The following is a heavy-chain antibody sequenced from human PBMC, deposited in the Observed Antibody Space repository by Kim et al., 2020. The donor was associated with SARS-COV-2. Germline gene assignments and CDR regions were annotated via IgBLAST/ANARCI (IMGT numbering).Heavy chain of an antibody. J-gene: IGHJ6*02. Sequence: GGSLRLSCAASGFTVSSNYMSWVRQAPGKGLEWVSVIYSGGSTYYADSVKGRFTISRDNSKNTLYLQMNSLRAEDTAVYYCARDPHIVATIRGARYYYYYGMDVWVQGTTVTVSS. CDR2: IYSGGST. V-gene: IGHV3-53*01. CDR3: ARDPHIVATIRGARYYYYYGMDV. D-gene: IGHD5-12*01. CDR1: GFTVSSNY.